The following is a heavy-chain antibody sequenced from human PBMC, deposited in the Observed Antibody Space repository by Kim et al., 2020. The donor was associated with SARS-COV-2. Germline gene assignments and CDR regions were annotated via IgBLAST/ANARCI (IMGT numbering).Heavy chain of an antibody. V-gene: IGHV3-21*01. CDR3: AIPSIGIHYMDV. D-gene: IGHD1-26*01. J-gene: IGHJ6*03. Sequence: YYADSVKGRITISRDTTTNSLYLQTNSLRAEDTAVYYCAIPSIGIHYMDVWGKGTTVTVSS.